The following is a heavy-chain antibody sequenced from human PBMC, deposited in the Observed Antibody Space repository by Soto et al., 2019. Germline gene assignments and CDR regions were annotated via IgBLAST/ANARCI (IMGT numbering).Heavy chain of an antibody. D-gene: IGHD2-2*02. J-gene: IGHJ6*02. CDR2: ISGSGGST. CDR3: ALGVPAAIDLYYYYGMDV. V-gene: IGHV3-23*01. CDR1: GFTFSSYA. Sequence: PGGSLRLSCAASGFTFSSYAMSWVRQAPGKGLEWVSAISGSGGSTYYADSVKGRFTISRDNSKNTLYLQMNSLRAEDTAVYYCALGVPAAIDLYYYYGMDVWGQGTTVTVSS.